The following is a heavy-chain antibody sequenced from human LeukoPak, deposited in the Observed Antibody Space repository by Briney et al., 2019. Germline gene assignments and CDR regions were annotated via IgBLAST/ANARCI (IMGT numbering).Heavy chain of an antibody. Sequence: GESLRLSCSASGSIFSNYAMHWVRQAPGKGLEFVSGISSNGGSTNYADSVKGRFTISRDNSKKTIDLHMSSLRVEDTAVYYCVRDLGLRISMVRGVIAPNPFDIWGLGTIVIVSS. J-gene: IGHJ3*02. D-gene: IGHD3-10*01. CDR2: ISSNGGST. V-gene: IGHV3-64D*09. CDR1: GSIFSNYA. CDR3: VRDLGLRISMVRGVIAPNPFDI.